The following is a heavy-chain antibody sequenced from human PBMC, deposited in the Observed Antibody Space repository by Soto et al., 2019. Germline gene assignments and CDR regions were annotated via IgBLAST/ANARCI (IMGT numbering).Heavy chain of an antibody. CDR3: VRGQHYDFWSGYNWFDP. V-gene: IGHV1-8*01. Sequence: QAQLVQSGAEVKKPGASVKVSCKASGYTFTKHDINWVRQAPGQGLEWMGGMNPNRGNTGIAQRFQGRLTMTRDMSTSTAYMVLSGLTSEDTAVYYCVRGQHYDFWSGYNWFDPWGQGTLVTVSS. J-gene: IGHJ5*02. CDR1: GYTFTKHD. D-gene: IGHD3-3*01. CDR2: MNPNRGNT.